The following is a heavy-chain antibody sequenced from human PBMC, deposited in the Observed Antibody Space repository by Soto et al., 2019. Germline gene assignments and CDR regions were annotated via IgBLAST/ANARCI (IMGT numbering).Heavy chain of an antibody. D-gene: IGHD3-10*01. J-gene: IGHJ4*02. Sequence: PGESLKISCAASGFIFSSYGMHWVRQAPGKGLEWVAVIWYDGSYEYYADSVKGRFAISRDNSKNTLYLEINSLRAEDTAIYYCAKRYGYASGGLDYWGQGALVTVSS. CDR3: AKRYGYASGGLDY. CDR2: IWYDGSYE. V-gene: IGHV3-33*06. CDR1: GFIFSSYG.